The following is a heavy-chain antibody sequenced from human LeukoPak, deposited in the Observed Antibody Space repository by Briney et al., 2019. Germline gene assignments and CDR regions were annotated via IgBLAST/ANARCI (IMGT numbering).Heavy chain of an antibody. D-gene: IGHD6-19*01. V-gene: IGHV4-59*01. Sequence: SETLSLTCTASDDSISRDFWTWIRQPPGKGLEWIGYIRYSGRTEYNPSLKSRVTISIQTSKNQFSLKLTSVAAADTAIYYCARLPDVSGWPFNYWGQGILVTVSS. CDR2: IRYSGRT. CDR3: ARLPDVSGWPFNY. CDR1: DDSISRDF. J-gene: IGHJ4*02.